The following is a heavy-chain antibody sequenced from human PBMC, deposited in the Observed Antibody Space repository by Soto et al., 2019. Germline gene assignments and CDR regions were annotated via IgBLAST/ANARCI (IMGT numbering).Heavy chain of an antibody. J-gene: IGHJ6*03. Sequence: PSETLSLTCTVSWGSISSYYWIWIRQPPGKGLEWIGYIYYSGSTNYNPSLKSRVTISVDTSKNQFSLKLSSVTAADTAAYYCARHLVTMVRGVTFYYMDVWVKGTTVTVSS. CDR3: ARHLVTMVRGVTFYYMDV. D-gene: IGHD3-10*01. CDR1: WGSISSYY. CDR2: IYYSGST. V-gene: IGHV4-59*08.